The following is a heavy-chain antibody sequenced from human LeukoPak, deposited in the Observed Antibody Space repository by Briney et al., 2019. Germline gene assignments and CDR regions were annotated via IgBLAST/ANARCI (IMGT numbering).Heavy chain of an antibody. CDR1: GFTFSSYA. CDR2: ISGSGGST. V-gene: IGHV3-23*01. CDR3: PKGDIVVVPPPY. J-gene: IGHJ4*02. Sequence: GGSLRLSCAASGFTFSSYAMSWVRQAPGKGLEWVSAISGSGGSTYYADSVKGRFTISRDNSKNTLYLQMTSLRAEAMAVYYCPKGDIVVVPPPYWAQGTLATVSP. D-gene: IGHD2-2*01.